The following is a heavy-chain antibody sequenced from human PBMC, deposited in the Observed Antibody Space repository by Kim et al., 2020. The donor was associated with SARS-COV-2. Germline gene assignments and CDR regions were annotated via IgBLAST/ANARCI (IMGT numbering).Heavy chain of an antibody. J-gene: IGHJ4*02. V-gene: IGHV3-21*01. Sequence: GGSLRLSCAASGFTFSSYSMNWVRQAPGKGLEWVSSISSSSSYIYYADSVKGRFTISRDNTKNSLYLQMNSLRAEDTAVYYCARDQGYNWNLADYWGQGTLVTVSS. D-gene: IGHD1-20*01. CDR2: ISSSSSYI. CDR1: GFTFSSYS. CDR3: ARDQGYNWNLADY.